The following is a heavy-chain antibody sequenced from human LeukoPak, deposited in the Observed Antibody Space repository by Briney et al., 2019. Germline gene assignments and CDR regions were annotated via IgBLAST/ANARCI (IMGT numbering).Heavy chain of an antibody. V-gene: IGHV4-39*01. CDR3: ARQGTAYNWNDCPIDY. J-gene: IGHJ4*02. D-gene: IGHD1-1*01. CDR1: GGSISSSSYY. CDR2: IYYSGST. Sequence: SETLSLTCTVSGGSISSSSYYWGWIRQPPGKGLEWIGSIYYSGSTYYNPSLKSRVTISVDTSKYQFSLKLSSVTAADTAVYYCARQGTAYNWNDCPIDYWGQGTLVTVSS.